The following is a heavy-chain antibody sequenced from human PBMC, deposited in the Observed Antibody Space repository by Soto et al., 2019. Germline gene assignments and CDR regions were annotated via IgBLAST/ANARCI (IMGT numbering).Heavy chain of an antibody. J-gene: IGHJ6*02. D-gene: IGHD3-16*02. CDR1: GYTFTSYY. CDR3: ARDYMITFGGVIALYGMDV. CDR2: INPSGGST. Sequence: GASVKVSCKASGYTFTSYYMHWVRQAPGQGLEWMGVINPSGGSTSYAQKFQSRVTMTRDTSTSTVYMELSSLRSEDTAVYYCARDYMITFGGVIALYGMDVWGQGTTVTVSS. V-gene: IGHV1-46*01.